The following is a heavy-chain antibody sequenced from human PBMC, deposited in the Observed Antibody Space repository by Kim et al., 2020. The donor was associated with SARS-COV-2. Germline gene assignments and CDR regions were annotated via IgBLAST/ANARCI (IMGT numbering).Heavy chain of an antibody. J-gene: IGHJ6*02. D-gene: IGHD3-9*01. CDR2: ISYDGSNK. Sequence: GGSLRLSCAASGFTFSSYGMHWVRQAPGKGLEWVAVISYDGSNKYYADSVKGRFTISRDNSKNTLYLQMNSLRAEDTAVYYCAKDGGEYYDILTGYQYYYYYGMDVWGQGTTVTVSS. CDR3: AKDGGEYYDILTGYQYYYYYGMDV. V-gene: IGHV3-30*18. CDR1: GFTFSSYG.